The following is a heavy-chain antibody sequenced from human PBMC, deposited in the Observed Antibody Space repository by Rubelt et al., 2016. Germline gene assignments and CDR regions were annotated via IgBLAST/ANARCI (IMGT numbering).Heavy chain of an antibody. J-gene: IGHJ4*02. V-gene: IGHV4-39*07. CDR3: AREYYYDSSGYTH. Sequence: GLEWIGSIYYSGSTYYNPSLKSRVTISVDTSKNQFSLKLSSVTAADTAVYYCAREYYYDSSGYTHWGQGTLVTVSS. CDR2: IYYSGST. D-gene: IGHD3-22*01.